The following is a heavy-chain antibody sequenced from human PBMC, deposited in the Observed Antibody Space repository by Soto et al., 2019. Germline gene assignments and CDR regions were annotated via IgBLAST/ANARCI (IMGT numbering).Heavy chain of an antibody. J-gene: IGHJ4*02. D-gene: IGHD1-1*01. CDR1: GFTFSTYG. CDR2: ISYHGSNR. CDR3: VKGNDFGNY. Sequence: QVQLVESGGGVVQPGMSLRLSCAASGFTFSTYGMHWVRQAPGKGLEWVALISYHGSNRYYADSVKGRFTISRDNSKNTLYLQMNNLRADDTAIYYCVKGNDFGNYWGQGILVTVS. V-gene: IGHV3-30*18.